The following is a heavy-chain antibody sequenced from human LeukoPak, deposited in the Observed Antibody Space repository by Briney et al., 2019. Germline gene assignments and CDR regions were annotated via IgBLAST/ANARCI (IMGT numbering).Heavy chain of an antibody. CDR3: ARDPGSVAGTSWFDP. CDR1: GFTFSSYW. CDR2: IKQDGSEK. D-gene: IGHD6-19*01. V-gene: IGHV3-7*01. J-gene: IGHJ5*02. Sequence: GGSLRLSCVASGFTFSSYWMSWVRQAPGKGLEWVANIKQDGSEKYYVDSVKGRFTISRDNAKNSLYLQMNSLRAEDTAVYYCARDPGSVAGTSWFDPWGQGTLVTVSS.